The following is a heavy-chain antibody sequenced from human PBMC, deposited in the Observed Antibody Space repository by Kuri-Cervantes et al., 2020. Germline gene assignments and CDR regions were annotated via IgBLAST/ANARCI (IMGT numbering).Heavy chain of an antibody. Sequence: SVKVSCKASGGTFSSYAISWVRQAPGQGLEWMGGIIPIFGTANYAQKFQGRVTITADESTSTSYMELSNLRSEDTAVYYCATWGSGWYRYYFDYWGQGTLVTVSS. CDR1: GGTFSSYA. J-gene: IGHJ4*02. CDR3: ATWGSGWYRYYFDY. CDR2: IIPIFGTA. V-gene: IGHV1-69*13. D-gene: IGHD6-19*01.